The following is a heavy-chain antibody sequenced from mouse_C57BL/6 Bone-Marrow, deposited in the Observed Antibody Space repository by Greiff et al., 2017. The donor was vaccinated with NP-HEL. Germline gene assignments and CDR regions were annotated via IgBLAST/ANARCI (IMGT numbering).Heavy chain of an antibody. CDR1: GYTFTGYW. Sequence: VQLQQSGAELMKPGASVKLSCKATGYTFTGYWIEWVKQRPGHGLEWIGEILPGSGSTNYNEKFKGKATFTADTSSNTAYMQLGSLTTEDSAIYYCASVLWLRYWYFDVWGTGTTVTVSS. J-gene: IGHJ1*03. CDR2: ILPGSGST. V-gene: IGHV1-9*01. CDR3: ASVLWLRYWYFDV. D-gene: IGHD2-2*01.